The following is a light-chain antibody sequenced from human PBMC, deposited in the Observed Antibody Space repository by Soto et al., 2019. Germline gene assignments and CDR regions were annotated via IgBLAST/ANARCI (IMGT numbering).Light chain of an antibody. CDR2: AAS. Sequence: DIQMTQSPSALSASVGDRVTITCRASQSITNYLNWYQHKPGQAPNLLIYAASTLQAGVPSRFRGSGSGTDFTLTISRLQSEDFATYYCQQYYSYLTFGQGTRLEIK. CDR1: QSITNY. V-gene: IGKV1-39*01. CDR3: QQYYSYLT. J-gene: IGKJ5*01.